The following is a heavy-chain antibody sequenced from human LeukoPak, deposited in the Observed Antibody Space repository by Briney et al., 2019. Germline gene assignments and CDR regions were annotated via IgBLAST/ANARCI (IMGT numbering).Heavy chain of an antibody. CDR2: INHSGST. CDR3: ARGGEYGSGSYSFDY. D-gene: IGHD3-10*01. CDR1: GGSFSGYY. J-gene: IGHJ4*02. Sequence: PSETLSLTGAVYGGSFSGYYWSWIRQPPGKGLEWIGEINHSGSTNYNPSLKSRVTISVDTSKNQFSLKLSSVTAADTAVYYCARGGEYGSGSYSFDYWGQGTLVTVSS. V-gene: IGHV4-34*01.